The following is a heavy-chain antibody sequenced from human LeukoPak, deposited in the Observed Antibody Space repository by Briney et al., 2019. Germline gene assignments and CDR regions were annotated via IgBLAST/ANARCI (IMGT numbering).Heavy chain of an antibody. CDR3: AKDPSSGWYRWSMDV. Sequence: GGSLRLSCAASGFTFNMHGMHWVRQAPGKGLEWVALIANDGDNINYADSVKGRFTISRDNSKNTVFLQMNTLRGEGTAVYYCAKDPSSGWYRWSMDVWGQGTMVTVSS. D-gene: IGHD6-19*01. CDR2: IANDGDNI. V-gene: IGHV3-30*18. CDR1: GFTFNMHG. J-gene: IGHJ6*02.